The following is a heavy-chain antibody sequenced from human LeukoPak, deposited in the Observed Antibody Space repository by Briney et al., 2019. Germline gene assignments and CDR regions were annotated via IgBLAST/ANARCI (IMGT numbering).Heavy chain of an antibody. D-gene: IGHD3-10*01. CDR1: GISLSNYA. CDR3: VKRGVVIRGLLVIGYHQEAYHYDF. J-gene: IGHJ4*02. V-gene: IGHV3-23*01. CDR2: ISERGGST. Sequence: GGSLRLSCVVSGISLSNYAVTWVRQAPGKGLEWVSYISERGGSTTYADSVKGRFTISRDTSLNTLYLQMNNLRAEDTAVYFCVKRGVVIRGLLVIGYHQEAYHYDFWGQGVLVTVPS.